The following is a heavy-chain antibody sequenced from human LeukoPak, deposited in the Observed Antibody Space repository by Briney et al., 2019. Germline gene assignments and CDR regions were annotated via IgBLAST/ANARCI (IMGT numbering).Heavy chain of an antibody. CDR1: GFTFSSYA. J-gene: IGHJ4*02. D-gene: IGHD3-10*01. CDR2: ISGSGGST. Sequence: GGSLRLSXAASGFTFSSYAMSWVRQAPGKGLEWVSAISGSGGSTYYADSVKGRFTISRDNSKNTLYLQMNSLRAEDTAVYYCAKGIRILLWFGELSHFDYWGQGTLVTVSS. CDR3: AKGIRILLWFGELSHFDY. V-gene: IGHV3-23*01.